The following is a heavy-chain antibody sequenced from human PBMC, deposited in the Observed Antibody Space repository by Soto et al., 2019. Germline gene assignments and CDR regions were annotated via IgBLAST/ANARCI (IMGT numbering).Heavy chain of an antibody. CDR2: ISYDGSNK. J-gene: IGHJ6*02. D-gene: IGHD3-10*01. V-gene: IGHV3-30*18. CDR3: AKDRGATMGFGESHYYYYYYGMDV. CDR1: GFTFSSYG. Sequence: GGSLRLSCAASGFTFSSYGMHWVRQAPGKGLEWVAVISYDGSNKYYADSVKGRFTISRDNSKNTLYLQMNSLRAEDTAVYYCAKDRGATMGFGESHYYYYYYGMDVWGQGTTVTVSS.